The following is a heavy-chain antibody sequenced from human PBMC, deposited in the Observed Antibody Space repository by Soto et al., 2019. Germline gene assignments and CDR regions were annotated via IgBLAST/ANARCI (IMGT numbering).Heavy chain of an antibody. Sequence: QVQLQQLGPRLVKPEQTLSLTCTVSAGSISSGGYYWSWIRQHRGKGLEWIGYIYYSGSTYYNPSPKSRVTISVDTSKNQFAPKLSSETAAVTAVYVCARSFAARGGFDPRCQETLVTVSS. J-gene: IGHJ5*01. CDR3: ARSFAARGGFDP. D-gene: IGHD6-6*01. V-gene: IGHV4-31*03. CDR1: AGSISSGGYY. CDR2: IYYSGST.